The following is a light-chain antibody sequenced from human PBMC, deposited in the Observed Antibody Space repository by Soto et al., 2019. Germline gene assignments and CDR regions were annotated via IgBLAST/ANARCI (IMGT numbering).Light chain of an antibody. CDR3: QHRHRYPLA. CDR2: TAS. J-gene: IGKJ4*01. Sequence: IQLAQSPSVVSAAVGESGTSSWLASQGISNYLTWYQQKAGKAPKLLIHTASTLQNGVPSRFSGSGSGTEFTLTISSLQPEDLATYSCQHRHRYPLAFRGGTKLDI. CDR1: QGISNY. V-gene: IGKV1-9*01.